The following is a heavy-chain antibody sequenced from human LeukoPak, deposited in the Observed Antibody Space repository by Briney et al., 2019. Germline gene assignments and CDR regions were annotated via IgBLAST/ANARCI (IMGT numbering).Heavy chain of an antibody. Sequence: PGGSLRLSCAASGFTFSNYWMHWVRQAPGKGLEWVSGISWNSGSIGYADSVKGRFTISRDNAKNSLYLQMNSLRAEDTALYYCAKATRLVISSSAFDIWGQGTMVTVSS. J-gene: IGHJ3*02. CDR1: GFTFSNYW. CDR3: AKATRLVISSSAFDI. D-gene: IGHD3-9*01. CDR2: ISWNSGSI. V-gene: IGHV3-9*01.